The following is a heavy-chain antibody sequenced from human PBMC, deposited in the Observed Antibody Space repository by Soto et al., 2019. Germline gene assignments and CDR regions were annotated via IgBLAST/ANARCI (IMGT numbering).Heavy chain of an antibody. CDR1: GFTGSSNY. Sequence: RGSLRLSCAASGFTGSSNYMSWFRQAPGKGLEWVSVIYSGGSTYYADSVKGRFTISRDNSKNTLYLQMNSLRAEDTAVYYCARVVGPQNYYFDYWGQGTLVTVS. D-gene: IGHD1-26*01. V-gene: IGHV3-53*01. CDR3: ARVVGPQNYYFDY. CDR2: IYSGGST. J-gene: IGHJ4*02.